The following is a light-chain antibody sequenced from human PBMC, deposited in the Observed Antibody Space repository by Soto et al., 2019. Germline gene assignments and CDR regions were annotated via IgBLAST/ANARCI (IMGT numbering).Light chain of an antibody. V-gene: IGKV1-12*01. Sequence: IHLTQSPSSLSASVGDRVTITCRASQDIRSWLAWYQQKPGKAPKLLIDGASTLESGVPSRFSGSGSGTDFTLSISSVQPEDFATYYCQQANSFPLTFRGGT. CDR1: QDIRSW. CDR2: GAS. J-gene: IGKJ4*01. CDR3: QQANSFPLT.